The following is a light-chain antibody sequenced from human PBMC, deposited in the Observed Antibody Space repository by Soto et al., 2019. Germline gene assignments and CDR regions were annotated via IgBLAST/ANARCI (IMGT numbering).Light chain of an antibody. CDR1: QSVSSSY. J-gene: IGKJ2*01. CDR3: QQYGSSPYT. Sequence: EIVLTQSPGTLSLSPGERATLSCRASQSVSSSYLAWYQQKPGQAPRLLIYGASSRAAVIPDRFSGSGSGKDFTLSISRLEPEDFAVYYCQQYGSSPYTFGQGIKVEIK. CDR2: GAS. V-gene: IGKV3-20*01.